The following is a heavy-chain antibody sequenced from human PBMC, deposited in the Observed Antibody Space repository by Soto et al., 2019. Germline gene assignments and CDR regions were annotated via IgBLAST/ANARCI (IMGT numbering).Heavy chain of an antibody. Sequence: QVQLVESGGGVVQPGRSLRLSCAASGFTFSSYGMHWVRQAPGKGLEWVAVISYDGSNKYYADSVKGRFTISRDNSKNTLYLQMNSLRAEDTAVYYCAKDRYSSGWYPDRTDRPDYWGQGTLVTVSS. V-gene: IGHV3-30*18. CDR2: ISYDGSNK. CDR3: AKDRYSSGWYPDRTDRPDY. CDR1: GFTFSSYG. J-gene: IGHJ4*02. D-gene: IGHD6-19*01.